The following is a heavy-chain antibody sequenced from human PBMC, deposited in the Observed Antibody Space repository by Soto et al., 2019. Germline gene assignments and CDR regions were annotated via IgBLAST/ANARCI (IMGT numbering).Heavy chain of an antibody. D-gene: IGHD4-4*01. J-gene: IGHJ4*02. V-gene: IGHV1-69*08. CDR1: GGSFSSYS. CDR2: IIPFGNIA. CDR3: ARDPAVTNAAIRMAY. Sequence: QVQLAQSGAEVKKPGSSVKVSCKASGGSFSSYSYNWVRQAPGQGLEWMGRIIPFGNIANYGQAFQDRVTISADTSASTVYMELRRMTSEDTGLYYCARDPAVTNAAIRMAYGGQGTLVTVSS.